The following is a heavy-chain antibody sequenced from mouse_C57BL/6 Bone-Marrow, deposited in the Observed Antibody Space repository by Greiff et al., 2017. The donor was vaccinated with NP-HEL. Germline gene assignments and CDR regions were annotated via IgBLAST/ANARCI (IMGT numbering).Heavy chain of an antibody. CDR1: GYSITSGYY. V-gene: IGHV3-6*01. J-gene: IGHJ4*01. CDR3: ARGVYAMDY. CDR2: ISYDGSN. Sequence: DVKLQESGPGLVKPSQSLSLTCSVTGYSITSGYYWNWIRQFPGNKLEWMGYISYDGSNNYNPSLKNRISITRDTSKNQFFLKLNSVTTEDTATYYCARGVYAMDYWGQGTSVTVSS.